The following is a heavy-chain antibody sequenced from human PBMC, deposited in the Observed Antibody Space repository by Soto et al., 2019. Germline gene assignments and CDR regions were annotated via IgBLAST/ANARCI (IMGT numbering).Heavy chain of an antibody. J-gene: IGHJ4*02. CDR3: AKVKRMLYQITYYFDY. V-gene: IGHV3-23*01. Sequence: EVQLLESGGGLVQPGGSLRLSCAASGFTFSSYDMSWVRQAPGKGLEWVSAISGSGGSTYYADSVKGRFTISRDNSKNTLYLQMNSLRAEDTAVYYCAKVKRMLYQITYYFDYWGQGTLVTVSS. CDR1: GFTFSSYD. CDR2: ISGSGGST. D-gene: IGHD2-8*01.